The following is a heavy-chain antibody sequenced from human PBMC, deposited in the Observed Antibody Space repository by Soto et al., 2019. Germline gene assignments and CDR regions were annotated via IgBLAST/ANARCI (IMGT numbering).Heavy chain of an antibody. J-gene: IGHJ5*02. CDR2: ISSSSSYI. V-gene: IGHV3-21*04. D-gene: IGHD2-15*01. CDR3: AKDQGGDIVVVVAAPNWFDP. CDR1: GFTFSSYS. Sequence: GGSLRLSCAASGFTFSSYSMNWVRQAPGKGLEWVSSISSSSSYIYYADSVKGRFTISRDNSKNTLYLQMNSLRAEDTAVYYCAKDQGGDIVVVVAAPNWFDPWGQGTLVTVSS.